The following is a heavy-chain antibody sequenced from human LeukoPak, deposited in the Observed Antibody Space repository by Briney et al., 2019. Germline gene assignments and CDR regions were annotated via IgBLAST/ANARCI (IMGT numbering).Heavy chain of an antibody. J-gene: IGHJ4*02. Sequence: ASVKVSCKASGYNFNKYGIRWVRQAPGQGLEWMGGIIPIFGTANYAQKFQGRVTITTDESTSTAYMELSSLRSEDTAVYYCARSTQGALEWLLDYWDQGTLVTVSS. CDR3: ARSTQGALEWLLDY. D-gene: IGHD3-3*01. V-gene: IGHV1-69*05. CDR2: IIPIFGTA. CDR1: GYNFNKYG.